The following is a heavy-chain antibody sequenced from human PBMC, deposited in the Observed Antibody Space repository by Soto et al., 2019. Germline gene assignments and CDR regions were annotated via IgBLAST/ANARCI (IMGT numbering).Heavy chain of an antibody. CDR1: GYSLSGDA. CDR2: INAGNGNT. CDR3: ARDLGSGWYCDY. D-gene: IGHD6-19*01. Sequence: ASVNGACKGSGYSLSGDAGRWVRQAPGQRLEWMGWINAGNGNTKYSQKFQGRVTITRDTSASTAYMELSSLRSEDTAVYYCARDLGSGWYCDYWGQGTLVTVSS. J-gene: IGHJ4*02. V-gene: IGHV1-3*01.